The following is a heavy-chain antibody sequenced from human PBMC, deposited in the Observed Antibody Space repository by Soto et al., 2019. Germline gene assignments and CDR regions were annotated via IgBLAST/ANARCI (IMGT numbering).Heavy chain of an antibody. CDR2: TYYRSKWYN. CDR3: ASDRASVGAFDI. CDR1: GDSVSSNSAA. J-gene: IGHJ3*02. Sequence: PSQTLSLTCAISGDSVSSNSAAWNWIRQSPSRGLEWLGRTYYRSKWYNDYAVSVNSRITINPDTSKNQFSLKLSSVTAADTAVYYCASDRASVGAFDIWGQGTMVTVSS. V-gene: IGHV6-1*01. D-gene: IGHD2-21*01.